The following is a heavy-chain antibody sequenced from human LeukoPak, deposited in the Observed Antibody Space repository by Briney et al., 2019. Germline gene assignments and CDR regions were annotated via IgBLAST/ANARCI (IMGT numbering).Heavy chain of an antibody. V-gene: IGHV4-34*01. CDR3: AFRSSIFASQNF. Sequence: SETLSLTCAAYRGSFSAYYLTWIRQPPGKGLEWIGEVNHRGRTNYNPSLRSRVTISVDTSKNQSSLRLTSVTAADTAVYYCAFRSSIFASQNFWGQGTLVTVSS. CDR1: RGSFSAYY. CDR2: VNHRGRT. J-gene: IGHJ4*02. D-gene: IGHD3-3*01.